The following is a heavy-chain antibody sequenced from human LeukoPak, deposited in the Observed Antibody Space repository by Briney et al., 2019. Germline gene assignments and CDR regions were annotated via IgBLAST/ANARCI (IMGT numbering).Heavy chain of an antibody. CDR2: ISGSGGST. D-gene: IGHD3-22*01. Sequence: GGSLRLSCAASGFTFSSYAMSWVRQAPGKGLEWVSAISGSGGSTYYADSVKGRFTISRDNSKNTLYLQMNSLRAEDTAVYYCAKGDYSYDSSGYYYFDYWGQGTLVTVSS. CDR1: GFTFSSYA. V-gene: IGHV3-23*01. CDR3: AKGDYSYDSSGYYYFDY. J-gene: IGHJ4*02.